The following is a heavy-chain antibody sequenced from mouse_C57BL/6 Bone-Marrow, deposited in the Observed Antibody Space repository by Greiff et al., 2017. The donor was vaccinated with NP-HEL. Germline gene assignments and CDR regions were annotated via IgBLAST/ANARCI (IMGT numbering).Heavy chain of an antibody. D-gene: IGHD1-1*02. Sequence: VKLQQSGAELVRPGASVTLSCKASGYTFTDYEMHWVKQTPVHGLEWIGAIDPETGGTAYNQKFKGKAILTADKSSSTAYMELRSLTSEDSAVYYCTRCYGAWFAYWGQGTLVTVSA. J-gene: IGHJ3*01. V-gene: IGHV1-15*01. CDR3: TRCYGAWFAY. CDR2: IDPETGGT. CDR1: GYTFTDYE.